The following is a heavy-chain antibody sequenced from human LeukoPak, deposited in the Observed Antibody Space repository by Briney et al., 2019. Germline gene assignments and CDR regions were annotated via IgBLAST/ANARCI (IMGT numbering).Heavy chain of an antibody. V-gene: IGHV1-2*06. Sequence: GASVKVSCKAPGYTFTGYYMHWVRQAPGQGLEWMGRINPNSGGTNYAQKFQGRVTMTRDTSISTAYMELSRLRSDDTAVYYCARDLDILTGYLNWFDPWGQGTLVTVSS. CDR1: GYTFTGYY. D-gene: IGHD3-9*01. CDR2: INPNSGGT. J-gene: IGHJ5*02. CDR3: ARDLDILTGYLNWFDP.